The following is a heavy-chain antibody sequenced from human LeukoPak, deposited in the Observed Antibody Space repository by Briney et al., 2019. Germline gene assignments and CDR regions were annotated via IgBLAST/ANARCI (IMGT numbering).Heavy chain of an antibody. CDR3: ARIYCTTGVCRYYHGP. CDR2: IRDYNCNT. CDR1: VYTFTSYG. D-gene: IGHD2-8*01. V-gene: IGHV1-18*01. J-gene: IGHJ5*02. Sequence: ASVKVSSKASVYTFTSYGISWVRQAPGQVVYWMGWIRDYNCNTNHAQKLQGRVTMPTDTSKSKAYMELRSLRSDDTAVYYCARIYCTTGVCRYYHGPWGQGTLVTVSS.